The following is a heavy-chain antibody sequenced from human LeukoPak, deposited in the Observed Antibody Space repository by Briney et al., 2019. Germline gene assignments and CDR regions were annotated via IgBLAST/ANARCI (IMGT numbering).Heavy chain of an antibody. J-gene: IGHJ6*03. CDR2: INHSGST. CDR3: ARTTEGGYTYGYFYYYYMDV. D-gene: IGHD5-18*01. CDR1: AESFSDYY. V-gene: IGHV4-34*01. Sequence: SETLSLTCAVYAESFSDYYWSWIRQPPGKGLEWIGEINHSGSTNYNPSLKTRVTISIDTSNNQFSLKLTSVTAADTAVYYCARTTEGGYTYGYFYYYYMDVWGKGTTVTISS.